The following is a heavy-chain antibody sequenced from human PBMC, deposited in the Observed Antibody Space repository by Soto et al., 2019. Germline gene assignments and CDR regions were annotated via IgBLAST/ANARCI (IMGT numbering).Heavy chain of an antibody. D-gene: IGHD2-2*01. J-gene: IGHJ4*02. V-gene: IGHV3-23*01. CDR3: AKDRSSTSCYAFDY. CDR2: INSRGGST. CDR1: GFTFISYA. Sequence: SGGSLRLSCAASGFTFISYAMSWVLQAPGKGLEWVSAINSRGGSTYYADSVKGRFTISRDSSKNTLYLQMNSLRAEDTAVYYCAKDRSSTSCYAFDYWGQGTLVTVSS.